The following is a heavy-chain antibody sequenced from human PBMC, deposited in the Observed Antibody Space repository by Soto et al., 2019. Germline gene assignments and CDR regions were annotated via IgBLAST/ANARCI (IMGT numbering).Heavy chain of an antibody. J-gene: IGHJ6*02. D-gene: IGHD3-3*01. CDR1: GFTFSSYG. CDR2: ISYDGSNK. CDR3: AKGGGGGYYSPYYYYYYGMDV. Sequence: GSLRLSCAASGFTFSSYGMHWVRQAPGKGLEWVAVISYDGSNKYYADSVKGRFTISRDNSKNTLYLQMNSLRAEDTAVYYCAKGGGGGYYSPYYYYYYGMDVWGQGTTVTVSS. V-gene: IGHV3-30*18.